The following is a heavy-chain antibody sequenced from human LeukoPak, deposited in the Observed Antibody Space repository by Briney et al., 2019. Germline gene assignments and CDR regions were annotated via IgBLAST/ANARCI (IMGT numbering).Heavy chain of an antibody. D-gene: IGHD2-2*01. CDR1: GGSFSGYY. CDR2: INHSGST. V-gene: IGHV4-34*01. CDR3: ARGPAMSY. Sequence: SETLSLTCAVYGGSFSGYYWSWIRQPPGKGLEWIGEINHSGSTNYNPSLKSRVTISVDTSKNQFSLKLGYVTAAGTAVYYCARGPAMSYWGQGTLVTVSS. J-gene: IGHJ4*02.